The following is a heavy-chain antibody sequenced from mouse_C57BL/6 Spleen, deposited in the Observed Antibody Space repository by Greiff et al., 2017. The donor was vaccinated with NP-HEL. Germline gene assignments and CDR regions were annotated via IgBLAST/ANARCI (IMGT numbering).Heavy chain of an antibody. J-gene: IGHJ4*01. CDR2: IYPGDGDT. CDR3: AREDSSGYPYYYAMDY. CDR1: GYAFSSSW. V-gene: IGHV1-82*01. D-gene: IGHD3-2*02. Sequence: QVQLKQSGPELVKPGASVKISCKASGYAFSSSWMNWVKQRPGKGLEWIGRIYPGDGDTNYNGKFKGKATLTADKSSSTAYMQLSSLTSEDSAVYFCAREDSSGYPYYYAMDYWGQGTSVTVSS.